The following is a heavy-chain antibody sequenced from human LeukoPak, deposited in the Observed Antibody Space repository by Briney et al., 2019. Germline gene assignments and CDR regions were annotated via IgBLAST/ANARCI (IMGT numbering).Heavy chain of an antibody. CDR3: AKDRETTASGTFDY. D-gene: IGHD6-13*01. Sequence: GRSLRLSCAASGFTFNNYGIHYVRQAPGKGLEWVAVISDNGRHKNYADSVKGRFTISRDNSNNTLYLQMNSLRVEDTGVYYCAKDRETTASGTFDYWGQGTRVSV. CDR2: ISDNGRHK. J-gene: IGHJ4*02. CDR1: GFTFNNYG. V-gene: IGHV3-30*18.